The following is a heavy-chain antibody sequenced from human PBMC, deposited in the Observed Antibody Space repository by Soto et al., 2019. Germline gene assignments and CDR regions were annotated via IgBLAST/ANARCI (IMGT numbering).Heavy chain of an antibody. J-gene: IGHJ5*02. Sequence: ASVKVSCTASGYNFNIYGINWVRQAPGQGLELMGWISAYDGKTTYAEKFQGRVTMTTDASTSTAYMELRSLRSDDTAVYYCANDPHEYWARYWFDTWGQGTLVTVS. CDR3: ANDPHEYWARYWFDT. CDR2: ISAYDGKT. CDR1: GYNFNIYG. D-gene: IGHD3-16*02. V-gene: IGHV1-18*01.